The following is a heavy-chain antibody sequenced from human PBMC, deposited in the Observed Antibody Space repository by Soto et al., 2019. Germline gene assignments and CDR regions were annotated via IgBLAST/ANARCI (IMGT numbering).Heavy chain of an antibody. D-gene: IGHD1-26*01. V-gene: IGHV4-59*08. CDR1: GGSISGYY. CDR3: ARHWECWFDP. Sequence: QVQLQESGPGLVKPSETLSLTCTVSGGSISGYYWTWIRQPPGKGLELIGYINYSGSTNYDPPLKSRVTMSLDTSKNQFSLKLSSVTAADTAVYYCARHWECWFDPWGQGTLVTVSS. CDR2: INYSGST. J-gene: IGHJ5*02.